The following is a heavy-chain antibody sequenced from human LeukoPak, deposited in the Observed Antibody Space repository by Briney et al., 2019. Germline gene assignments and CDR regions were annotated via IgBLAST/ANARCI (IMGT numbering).Heavy chain of an antibody. D-gene: IGHD6-13*01. CDR3: ARDSMAYSSSWHLLGFDS. V-gene: IGHV3-11*04. CDR2: ISSSGSTI. CDR1: GFTFSDYY. J-gene: IGHJ4*02. Sequence: GGSLRLSCAASGFTFSDYYMSWIRQAPGKGLEWVSYISSSGSTIYYADSVKGRFTISRDNSKNTLYLQMNSLRGEDTAVYYCARDSMAYSSSWHLLGFDSWGQGTLVTVSS.